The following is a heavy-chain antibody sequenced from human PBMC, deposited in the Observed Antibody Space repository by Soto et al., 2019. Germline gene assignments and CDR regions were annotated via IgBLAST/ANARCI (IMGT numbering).Heavy chain of an antibody. D-gene: IGHD5-18*01. CDR3: ARDARGYSYGWAAFDI. Sequence: ASVKVSCKASGGTFSSYAISWVRQAPGQGLEWMGGIIPIFGTANYAQKFQGRVTITADKSTSTAYMELSSLRSEDTAVYYCARDARGYSYGWAAFDIWGQGTMVTVS. J-gene: IGHJ3*02. CDR1: GGTFSSYA. V-gene: IGHV1-69*06. CDR2: IIPIFGTA.